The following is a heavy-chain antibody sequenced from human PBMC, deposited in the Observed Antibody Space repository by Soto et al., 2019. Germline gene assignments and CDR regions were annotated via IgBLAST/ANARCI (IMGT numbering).Heavy chain of an antibody. V-gene: IGHV4-31*03. J-gene: IGHJ4*02. D-gene: IGHD3-10*01. CDR3: ARAYGSGGPLNY. CDR1: GGSISSGGYY. CDR2: IYYSGST. Sequence: SETLSLTCTVSGGSISSGGYYWSWIRQHPGKGLEWIGYIYYSGSTYCNPPLKSRVTISVDTSKNQFSLKLSSVTAADTAVYYCARAYGSGGPLNYWGQGTLVTVSS.